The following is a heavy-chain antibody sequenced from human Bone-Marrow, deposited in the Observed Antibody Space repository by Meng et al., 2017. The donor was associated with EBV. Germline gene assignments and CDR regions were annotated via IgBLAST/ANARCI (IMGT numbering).Heavy chain of an antibody. J-gene: IGHJ4*02. V-gene: IGHV3-21*01. CDR3: ARVRAAALGGYPSFDY. CDR2: ISSSSSYI. D-gene: IGHD6-25*01. CDR1: GFAFRTYS. Sequence: EVQLVQSGGRLAKPGGCLRLSGAGRGFAFRTYSINWVRQAPGKGLEWVSSISSSSSYIYYADSVKGRFTISRDNAKNSLYLQMNSLRAEDTAVYYCARVRAAALGGYPSFDYWGQGTLVTVSS.